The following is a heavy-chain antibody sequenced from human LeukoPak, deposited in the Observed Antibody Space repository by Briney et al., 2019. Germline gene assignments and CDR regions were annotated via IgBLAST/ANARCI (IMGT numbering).Heavy chain of an antibody. CDR3: ARLSRDDSGSNVRAFDI. Sequence: KPSETLSLTCTVSGGSISSSSYYWGWIRQPPGKGLEWIGTIFYTGSTYYNPSLKSRVTISVDTSKDQFSLEVSSVTAADTAVYYCARLSRDDSGSNVRAFDIWGQGTMVTVSS. CDR2: IFYTGST. CDR1: GGSISSSSYY. V-gene: IGHV4-39*01. J-gene: IGHJ3*02. D-gene: IGHD3-10*01.